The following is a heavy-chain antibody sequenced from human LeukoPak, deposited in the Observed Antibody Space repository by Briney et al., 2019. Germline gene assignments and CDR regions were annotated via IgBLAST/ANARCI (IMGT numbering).Heavy chain of an antibody. D-gene: IGHD3-22*01. CDR3: AGGAQWLSFDS. Sequence: PSETLSLTRIVSGGSISSYYWSWIRQSPGKGLEWIGYINYSGSTNYNPSLKSRVTISVDTSTNQFSLKLSSVTAADTAVYYCAGGAQWLSFDSWGRGTLVTVSS. CDR1: GGSISSYY. CDR2: INYSGST. J-gene: IGHJ4*02. V-gene: IGHV4-59*08.